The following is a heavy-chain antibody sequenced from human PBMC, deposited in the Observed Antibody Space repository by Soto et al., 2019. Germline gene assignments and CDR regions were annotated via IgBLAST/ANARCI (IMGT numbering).Heavy chain of an antibody. D-gene: IGHD2-15*01. Sequence: EVQLLESGGGLVQPGGSLRLSCTASGFTCSTYGFSWVRQAPGKGLEWVSGISDGATTYYADSVKGRFTISRDHSKNTLYLQMDSRRAEDTALYYCTSASWWTSADWCQGTLVTVSS. CDR3: TSASWWTSAD. V-gene: IGHV3-23*01. J-gene: IGHJ4*02. CDR1: GFTCSTYG. CDR2: ISDGATT.